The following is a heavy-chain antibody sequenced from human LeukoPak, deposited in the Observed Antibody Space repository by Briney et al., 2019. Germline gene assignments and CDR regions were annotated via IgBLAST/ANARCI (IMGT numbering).Heavy chain of an antibody. CDR2: INPNSGGT. Sequence: ASVKVSCKASGYTFTGYYMHWVRQAPGQGLEWMGWINPNSGGTNYAQKFQGRVTMTRDTSISTAYMELSRLRSDDTAVHYCARGVEYCTNGVCYANWFDPWGQGTLVTVSS. V-gene: IGHV1-2*02. J-gene: IGHJ5*02. CDR3: ARGVEYCTNGVCYANWFDP. D-gene: IGHD2-8*01. CDR1: GYTFTGYY.